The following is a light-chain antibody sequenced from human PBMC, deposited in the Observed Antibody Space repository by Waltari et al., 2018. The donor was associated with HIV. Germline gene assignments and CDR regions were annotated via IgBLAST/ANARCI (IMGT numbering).Light chain of an antibody. Sequence: QPVLTQPPSASVTTGPRLTIASSGSSSNIGSNTVNLYQQLPGTAPKLLIYSNNQRPSGVPDRFSGSKSGTSASLAISGLQSEDEADYYCAAWDDSLNAVVFGGGTRLTVL. CDR3: AAWDDSLNAVV. CDR1: SSNIGSNT. V-gene: IGLV1-44*01. J-gene: IGLJ2*01. CDR2: SNN.